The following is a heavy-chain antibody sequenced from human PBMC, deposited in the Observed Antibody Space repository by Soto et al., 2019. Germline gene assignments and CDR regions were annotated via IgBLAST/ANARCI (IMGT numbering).Heavy chain of an antibody. CDR3: TRDGDYGYSLAY. J-gene: IGHJ4*02. CDR2: MSHRGSP. V-gene: IGHV4-4*02. Sequence: QVQLQESGPGLVKPSETLTLTCVVSGASIINGKWWSWVRQPPGKGLEWIGEMSHRGSPNYNPPLPSRFTIEVDKSKNQFSLKFSVTAADTAMYYCTRDGDYGYSLAYWGQGTLVTVSS. D-gene: IGHD2-21*01. CDR1: GASIINGKW.